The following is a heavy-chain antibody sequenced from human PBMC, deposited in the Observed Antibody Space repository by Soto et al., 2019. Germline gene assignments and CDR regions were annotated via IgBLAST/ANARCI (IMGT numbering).Heavy chain of an antibody. CDR1: GGSISSYC. Sequence: SETLSLTCTVSGGSISSYCWSWIRQPPGKGLEWIGYIYYSGSTNYNPSLKSRVTISVDTSKNQFSLKLSSVTAADTALYYCARMGVVGATTFDYWGQGTLVTVSS. V-gene: IGHV4-59*01. J-gene: IGHJ4*02. CDR3: ARMGVVGATTFDY. CDR2: IYYSGST. D-gene: IGHD1-26*01.